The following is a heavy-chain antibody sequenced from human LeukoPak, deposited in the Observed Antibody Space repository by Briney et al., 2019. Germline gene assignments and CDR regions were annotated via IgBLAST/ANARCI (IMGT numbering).Heavy chain of an antibody. CDR1: GLTFSDAW. CDR2: IRNDRIT. D-gene: IGHD5-12*01. V-gene: IGHV3-15*01. J-gene: IGHJ4*02. CDR3: TWMATIFTVDY. Sequence: GESLRLSCVLSGLTFSDAWMSWVRQAPGKGLEWVGRIRNDRITDYAAPVQGRFSISRDNSKNTFYLQMNSLRTEDTGLYFCTWMATIFTVDYWGQGTLVTVSS.